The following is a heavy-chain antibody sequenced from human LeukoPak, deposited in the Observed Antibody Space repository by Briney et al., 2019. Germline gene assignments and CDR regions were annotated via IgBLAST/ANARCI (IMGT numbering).Heavy chain of an antibody. V-gene: IGHV3-7*01. CDR1: GFTFSSYW. D-gene: IGHD3-10*01. Sequence: GGSLRLSCAASGFTFSSYWMTWVRQAPGKGLEWVANIKHDGSEEDYVGSVKGRFTMSRDNAKMSLYLQMNSLRAEDTAVYYCARDGFLYSGSYPADTLLFDYWGQGTLVTVSS. CDR2: IKHDGSEE. J-gene: IGHJ4*02. CDR3: ARDGFLYSGSYPADTLLFDY.